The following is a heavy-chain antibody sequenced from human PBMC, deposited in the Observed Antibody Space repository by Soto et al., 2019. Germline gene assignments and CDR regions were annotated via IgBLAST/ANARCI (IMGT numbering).Heavy chain of an antibody. CDR3: ARDIRGYSRAFDY. V-gene: IGHV4-61*01. J-gene: IGHJ4*02. CDR1: CDSVSSRSYY. CDR2: IDYSGNT. Sequence: SETLSLTCTVSCDSVSSRSYYWTWVRQPPGKGLEWIGYIDYSGNTNYDPSLQSRVTMSLDTSKNQFSLKLTSVTAADTAFYYCARDIRGYSRAFDYWGQGIMVTVSS. D-gene: IGHD5-18*01.